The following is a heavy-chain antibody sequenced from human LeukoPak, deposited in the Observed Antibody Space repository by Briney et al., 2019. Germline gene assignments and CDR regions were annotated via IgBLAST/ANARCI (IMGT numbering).Heavy chain of an antibody. CDR1: GFSFSNYW. J-gene: IGHJ3*02. V-gene: IGHV3-20*04. Sequence: GGSLRLSCAASGFSFSNYWMSWVRQAPGKGLEWVSSINWNGGSTGYADSVKGRFTISRDNAKNSLFLQMNSLRAEDTALYYCARDRGPYDSSGYYPYDAFDIWGQGTMVTVSS. CDR2: INWNGGST. D-gene: IGHD3-22*01. CDR3: ARDRGPYDSSGYYPYDAFDI.